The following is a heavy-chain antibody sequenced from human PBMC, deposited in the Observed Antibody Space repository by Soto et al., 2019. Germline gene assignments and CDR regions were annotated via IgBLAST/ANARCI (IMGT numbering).Heavy chain of an antibody. Sequence: QITLKESGPTLVKPTQTLTLTCGFSGFSLTTDGVGVGWVRQPPGEALEWLALIYWDDDERYSPSLKTRLTITKAPSKNQVVLIMTNMAPVDTATYYCAHSRNLITEDAQVGDFDYWGQGTLVTVSS. J-gene: IGHJ4*02. CDR3: AHSRNLITEDAQVGDFDY. CDR1: GFSLTTDGVG. D-gene: IGHD3-10*01. CDR2: IYWDDDE. V-gene: IGHV2-5*02.